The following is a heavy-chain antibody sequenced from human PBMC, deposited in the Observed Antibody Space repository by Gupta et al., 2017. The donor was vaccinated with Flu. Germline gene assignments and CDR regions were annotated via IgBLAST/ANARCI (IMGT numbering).Heavy chain of an antibody. J-gene: IGHJ4*02. CDR3: ATVSYYYDSGHEY. D-gene: IGHD3-22*01. CDR2: INAGHGNT. Sequence: MHWVRQAPGQRLAWMGWINAGHGNTKYSQKFQGRVTITRDTSASTAYLEMSSLRSEDTAVYYCATVSYYYDSGHEYWGQGTLVTGS. V-gene: IGHV1-3*01.